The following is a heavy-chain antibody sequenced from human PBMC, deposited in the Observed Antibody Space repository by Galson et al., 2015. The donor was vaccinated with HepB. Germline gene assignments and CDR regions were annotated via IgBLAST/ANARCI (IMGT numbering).Heavy chain of an antibody. CDR1: GYTFTSYA. CDR2: INAGNGNT. CDR3: ASGHRSFYGMDV. J-gene: IGHJ6*02. Sequence: VSCKASGYTFTSYAMHWVRQAPGQRLEWMGWINAGNGNTKYSQKFQGRVTITRDTSASTAYMELSSLRSEDTAVYYCASGHRSFYGMDVWGQGTTVTVSS. V-gene: IGHV1-3*01.